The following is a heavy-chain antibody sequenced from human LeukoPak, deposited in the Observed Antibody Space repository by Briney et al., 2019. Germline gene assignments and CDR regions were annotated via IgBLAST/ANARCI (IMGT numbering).Heavy chain of an antibody. D-gene: IGHD3-3*01. Sequence: GASVKVSCKASDYSFQRYGINWVRQSPGQELERMGWISGYNGNTNYAQKFQGRVTMTTDTSTNTAYMELRSLRSDDTAVYYCARADFWSGYPRGYYYMDVWGNGTTVIVSS. CDR3: ARADFWSGYPRGYYYMDV. CDR2: ISGYNGNT. CDR1: DYSFQRYG. V-gene: IGHV1-18*01. J-gene: IGHJ6*03.